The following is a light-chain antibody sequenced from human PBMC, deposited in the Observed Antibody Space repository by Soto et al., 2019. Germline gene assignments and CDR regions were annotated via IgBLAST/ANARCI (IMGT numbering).Light chain of an antibody. CDR1: QSVSSSY. Sequence: EIVLTQSPGTLSLSPGERATPSCRASQSVSSSYLAWYQQKPGQAPRLLLYDASSRATGIPDRFSGSGSGTDFTLTISRLEPEDFAVYYCQQSGSSPPKYTFGQGTKLEIK. J-gene: IGKJ2*01. CDR2: DAS. CDR3: QQSGSSPPKYT. V-gene: IGKV3-20*01.